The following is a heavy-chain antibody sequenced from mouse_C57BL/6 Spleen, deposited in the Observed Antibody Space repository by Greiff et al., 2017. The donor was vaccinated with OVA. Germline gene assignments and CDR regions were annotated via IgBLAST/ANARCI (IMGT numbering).Heavy chain of an antibody. Sequence: VQGVESGAELVRPGASVTLSCKASGYTFTDYEMHWVKQTPVHGLEWIGAIDPETGGTAYNQKFKGKDILTADKSSSTAYMELRSLTSEDSAVYYCTRDSNYFDYWGQGTTLTVSS. J-gene: IGHJ2*01. CDR1: GYTFTDYE. V-gene: IGHV1-15*01. D-gene: IGHD2-5*01. CDR2: IDPETGGT. CDR3: TRDSNYFDY.